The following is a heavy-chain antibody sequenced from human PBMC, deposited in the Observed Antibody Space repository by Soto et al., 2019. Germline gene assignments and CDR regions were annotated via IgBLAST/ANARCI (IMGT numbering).Heavy chain of an antibody. D-gene: IGHD4-17*01. Sequence: QVQLVESGGGVVQPGRSLRLSCAASGLTFSTYGMHWVRQAPCKGLEWVGVISNDGRNKYYADSVKGRFTISRDNSQNTLYLQMSSLRAEDTAVYYCAKLPYGDYPEFDHWGQGTLVTVSS. V-gene: IGHV3-30*18. J-gene: IGHJ4*02. CDR2: ISNDGRNK. CDR3: AKLPYGDYPEFDH. CDR1: GLTFSTYG.